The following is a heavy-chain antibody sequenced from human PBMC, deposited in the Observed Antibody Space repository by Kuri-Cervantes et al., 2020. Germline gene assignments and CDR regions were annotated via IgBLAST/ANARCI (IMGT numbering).Heavy chain of an antibody. CDR1: GITLSSAW. V-gene: IGHV3-21*03. CDR3: ARDHSSSPGYYYYYMDV. D-gene: IGHD6-6*01. J-gene: IGHJ6*03. CDR2: ISSSSSYI. Sequence: GESLKISCAASGITLSSAWMNWVRQAPGKGLEWVSSISSSSSYIYYADSVKGRFTISRDNAKNSLYLQMNSLRAEDTAVYYCARDHSSSPGYYYYYMDVWGKGTTVTVS.